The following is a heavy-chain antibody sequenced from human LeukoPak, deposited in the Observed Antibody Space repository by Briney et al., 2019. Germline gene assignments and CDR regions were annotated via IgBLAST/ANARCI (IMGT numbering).Heavy chain of an antibody. Sequence: ASVNVSCKSSVYPFNTYDINWVRQATGQGLEWMGWMNPNRGNTNCAQKFKGRVTMTRDTAMGTAYMELSSLTSEDTAVYYCASEKWVKREGVYYYYGITVWGQGTTVTVSS. CDR1: VYPFNTYD. CDR2: MNPNRGNT. D-gene: IGHD1-26*01. J-gene: IGHJ6*02. CDR3: ASEKWVKREGVYYYYGITV. V-gene: IGHV1-8*01.